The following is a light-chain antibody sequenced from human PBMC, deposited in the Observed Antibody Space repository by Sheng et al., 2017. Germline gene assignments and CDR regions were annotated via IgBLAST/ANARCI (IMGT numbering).Light chain of an antibody. J-gene: IGKJ1*01. Sequence: EIVLTQSPAXPVCVSEGIESPSPARASQSVSTDLAWFQQNLARLQTPHLCCVRQGHWYXPARFSGSGSGTEFTLSISSLQSDDSAVYYCHRYDNWPWTFGQGTKVEIK. V-gene: IGKV3-15*01. CDR2: CV. CDR3: HRYDNWPWT. CDR1: QSVSTD.